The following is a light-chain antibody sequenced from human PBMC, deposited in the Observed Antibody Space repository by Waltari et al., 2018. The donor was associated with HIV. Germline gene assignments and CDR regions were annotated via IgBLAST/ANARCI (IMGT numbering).Light chain of an antibody. CDR2: YVS. J-gene: IGLJ2*01. Sequence: QSALTQPRSVSGSPGQSVTISCTGTSSDVGGYNYVSWYQQHPGKAPQLIIYYVSTRPSGFPDRFLCAESGNTASLTISGRQAEDEADYYCCSYAGSYPVVFGGGTKLTVL. CDR1: SSDVGGYNY. V-gene: IGLV2-11*01. CDR3: CSYAGSYPVV.